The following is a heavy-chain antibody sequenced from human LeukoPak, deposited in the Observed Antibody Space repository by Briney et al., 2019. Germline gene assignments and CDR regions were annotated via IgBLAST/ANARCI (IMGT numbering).Heavy chain of an antibody. CDR1: GYTFTGYY. D-gene: IGHD3-3*01. J-gene: IGHJ3*02. CDR2: INPNSGGT. V-gene: IGHV1-2*02. CDR3: ARPREIFGVVTDDAFDI. Sequence: ASVKVSCKASGYTFTGYYMHWVRQAPGQGLEWMGWINPNSGGTNYAQKFQGRVTMTRDTSISTAYMELSSLRSEDTAVYYCARPREIFGVVTDDAFDIWGQGTMVTVSS.